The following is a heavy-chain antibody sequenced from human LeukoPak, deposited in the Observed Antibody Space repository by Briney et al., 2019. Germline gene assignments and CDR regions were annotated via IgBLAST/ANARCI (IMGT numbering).Heavy chain of an antibody. D-gene: IGHD3-16*01. CDR1: GYTFIGHY. CDR3: ARTSFWESPVNWFDP. Sequence: ASVKVSCKASGYTFIGHYIHWVRQAPGQGLEWMGWINPKNGGANYAPRFRGRVTMTRDRSTSTVYMELTRLTSDDTAVYYCARTSFWESPVNWFDPWGQGTLVTVSS. CDR2: INPKNGGA. J-gene: IGHJ5*02. V-gene: IGHV1-2*07.